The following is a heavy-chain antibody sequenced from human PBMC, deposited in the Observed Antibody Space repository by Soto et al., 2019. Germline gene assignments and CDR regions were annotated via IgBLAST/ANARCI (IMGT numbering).Heavy chain of an antibody. CDR3: AKWATLGYFDWLKGMDV. V-gene: IGHV3-23*01. Sequence: EVQLLESGGGLVQPGGSLRLSCAASGFTFSSYAMSWVRQAPGKGLEWVSAISGSGGSTYYADSVKGRFTISRDNSKNTLYLQMNSLRAEDTAVYYCAKWATLGYFDWLKGMDVWGQGTTVTVSS. CDR2: ISGSGGST. CDR1: GFTFSSYA. D-gene: IGHD3-9*01. J-gene: IGHJ6*02.